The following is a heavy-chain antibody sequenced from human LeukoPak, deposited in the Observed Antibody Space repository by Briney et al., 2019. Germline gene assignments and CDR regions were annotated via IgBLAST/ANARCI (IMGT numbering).Heavy chain of an antibody. Sequence: QSGGSLRLSCAASGFTFSNYAMHWVRQAPGKGLEWMAFIRYDGNNKYYADSVKGRFTISRDNSKNTLYLQMNSLRAEDTAVYYCARDLTGYSSGWYDAYFDYWGQGTLVTVSS. CDR1: GFTFSNYA. D-gene: IGHD6-19*01. J-gene: IGHJ4*02. CDR3: ARDLTGYSSGWYDAYFDY. V-gene: IGHV3-30*02. CDR2: IRYDGNNK.